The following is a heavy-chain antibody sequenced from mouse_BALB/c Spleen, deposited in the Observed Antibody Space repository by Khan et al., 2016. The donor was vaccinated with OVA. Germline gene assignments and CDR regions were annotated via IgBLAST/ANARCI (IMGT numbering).Heavy chain of an antibody. Sequence: DLVKPGASVNLSCKASGYTFTSYWINWIKQRPGQGLEWIGRVSPGSGSHYYHEIFKCKATVTVDKSSSTAYIQLNSLSSEDSAVYFCTRSNYYGNSLYAMDYWGQGTSVTVSS. CDR3: TRSNYYGNSLYAMDY. V-gene: IGHV1S41*01. J-gene: IGHJ4*01. CDR2: VSPGSGSH. CDR1: GYTFTSYW. D-gene: IGHD1-1*01.